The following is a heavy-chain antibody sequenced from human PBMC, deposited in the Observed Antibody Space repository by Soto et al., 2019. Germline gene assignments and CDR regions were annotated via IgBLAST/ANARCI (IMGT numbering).Heavy chain of an antibody. CDR1: GGSISSSSYY. D-gene: IGHD6-13*01. J-gene: IGHJ6*03. CDR3: ARPGSSWSQESYYYYMDV. CDR2: IYYSGST. Sequence: QLQLQESGPGLVKPSETLSLTCTVSGGSISSSSYYWGWIRQPPGKGLEWFGSIYYSGSTYYNPSLNSRVTISVDTSKNQFSLKLSSVTAADTAVYYCARPGSSWSQESYYYYMDVWGKGTTVTVSS. V-gene: IGHV4-39*01.